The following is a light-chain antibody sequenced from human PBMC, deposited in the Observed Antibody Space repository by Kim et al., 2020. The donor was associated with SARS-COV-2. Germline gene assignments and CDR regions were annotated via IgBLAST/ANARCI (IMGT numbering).Light chain of an antibody. V-gene: IGKV1-33*01. CDR2: EAS. CDR3: QQFDDLPPLT. J-gene: IGKJ4*01. CDR1: RDIASY. Sequence: DIEMTQSPSSLSASIGDRVTITCQASRDIASYLNWYQHKPGEGPRLLIYEASNLETGVPSRFSGGGYGTVFTLTISSLQPEDVGTYYCQQFDDLPPLTFGGGTKVDIK.